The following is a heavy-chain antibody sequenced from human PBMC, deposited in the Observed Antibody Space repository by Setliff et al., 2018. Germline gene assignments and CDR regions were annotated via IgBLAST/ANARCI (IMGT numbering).Heavy chain of an antibody. CDR3: AREKNTIVSGSGYHYYLDV. CDR1: GLTFSHAW. CDR2: IRSRNDGGTT. Sequence: GGSLRLSCAASGLTFSHAWMTWVRQSPGKGLEWVGRIRSRNDGGTTDYAAPVKGRFTFSRDDSKNTLYLQMNNLRPEDTAVYYCAREKNTIVSGSGYHYYLDVWGTGTAVTVSS. J-gene: IGHJ6*03. V-gene: IGHV3-15*01. D-gene: IGHD1-26*01.